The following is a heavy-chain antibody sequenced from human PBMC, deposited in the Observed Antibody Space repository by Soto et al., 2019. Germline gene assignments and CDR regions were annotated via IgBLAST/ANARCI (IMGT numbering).Heavy chain of an antibody. CDR3: VRGGGGGLFDP. Sequence: GGSLRLSCAGSGFTFGDSYMSWIRQAPGKGLEWLSYISPGSRYPAYADSVKGRFTIPRDNAKRSLYLQMMSLTAEDTAIYYCVRGGGGGLFDPWGQGTMVTVSS. V-gene: IGHV3-11*06. CDR1: GFTFGDSY. CDR2: ISPGSRYP. D-gene: IGHD2-15*01. J-gene: IGHJ5*02.